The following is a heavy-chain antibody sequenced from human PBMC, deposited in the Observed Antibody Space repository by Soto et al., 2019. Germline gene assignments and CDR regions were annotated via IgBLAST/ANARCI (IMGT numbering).Heavy chain of an antibody. J-gene: IGHJ4*02. CDR1: GYNFAGYW. CDR2: IYPSDSDT. D-gene: IGHD3-3*01. CDR3: ARGGVSTRTFDY. V-gene: IGHV5-51*01. Sequence: LMISCKGSGYNFAGYWIAWVRQMPGKGLELMGIIYPSDSDTRYRPSFQGQVTISADKSISSAYLQWSSLRASDTAMYYCARGGVSTRTFDYWGQGTPVTVSS.